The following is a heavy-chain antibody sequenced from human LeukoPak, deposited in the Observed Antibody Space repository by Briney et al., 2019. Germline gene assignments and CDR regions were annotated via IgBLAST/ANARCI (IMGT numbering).Heavy chain of an antibody. V-gene: IGHV1-2*02. D-gene: IGHD1-26*01. J-gene: IGHJ5*02. CDR1: GYSFTDYH. CDR3: ARVWETAWFDP. Sequence: ASVKVSCTASGYSFTDYHIHWVRQAPGQGLEWMGWFHRNGGGTNSAQRFQGRVTMTRDTSISTAYMELSRVTSDDTAVYYCARVWETAWFDPWGQGTLVIVSS. CDR2: FHRNGGGT.